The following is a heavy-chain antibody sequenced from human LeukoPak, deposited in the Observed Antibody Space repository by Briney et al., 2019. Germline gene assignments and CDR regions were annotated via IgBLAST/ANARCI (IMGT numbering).Heavy chain of an antibody. Sequence: PGGSLRLSCAASGFTFDDYGRSWVRQAPGKGLEWVSGINWNGGSTGYADSVKGRFTIPRDNAKNSLYLQMNSLRAEDTALYYCARAPPGYCSGGSCYEDYWGQGTLVTVSS. CDR1: GFTFDDYG. J-gene: IGHJ4*02. D-gene: IGHD2-15*01. V-gene: IGHV3-20*04. CDR2: INWNGGST. CDR3: ARAPPGYCSGGSCYEDY.